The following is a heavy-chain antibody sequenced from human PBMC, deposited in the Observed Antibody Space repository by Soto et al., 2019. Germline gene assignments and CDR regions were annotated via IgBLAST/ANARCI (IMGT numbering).Heavy chain of an antibody. CDR1: GYTFTSYG. D-gene: IGHD2-2*01. CDR2: ISAYNGNT. Sequence: QVQLVQSGAEVKKPGASVKVSCKASGYTFTSYGISWVRQAPGQGLEWMGWISAYNGNTNYAQKLQGRVTMTTDTSTSKAYMELRSLRSDDTAVYYCARVIGYCSRTSCYRYNWFDPWGQGTLVTVSS. CDR3: ARVIGYCSRTSCYRYNWFDP. V-gene: IGHV1-18*04. J-gene: IGHJ5*02.